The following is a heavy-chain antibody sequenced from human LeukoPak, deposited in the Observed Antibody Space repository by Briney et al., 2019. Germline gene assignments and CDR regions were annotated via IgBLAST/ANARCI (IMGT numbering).Heavy chain of an antibody. CDR1: GGPFSDYY. Sequence: PSETLSLTCAVYGGPFSDYYWSRIRQPPGKGLEWIGRINHSGSTNYNPSLKSRVTISVDTSKNQFSLKLSSVTAADTAVYYCARVGGTNYYYYGMDVWGQGTTVTVSS. D-gene: IGHD1-26*01. CDR2: INHSGST. V-gene: IGHV4-34*01. J-gene: IGHJ6*02. CDR3: ARVGGTNYYYYGMDV.